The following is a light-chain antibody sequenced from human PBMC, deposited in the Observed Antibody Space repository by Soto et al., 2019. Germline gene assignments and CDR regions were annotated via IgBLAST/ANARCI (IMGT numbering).Light chain of an antibody. CDR3: CSYAGSYNVV. CDR1: SSDVGGYNF. Sequence: QSALTQPRSVSGSPGQSVTIRCTGTSSDVGGYNFVSWYQQHPGKAPKLIIYDVSKRPSGVPDRFSGSKSGNTASLTISGLQAEDEADYYCCSYAGSYNVVFGGGTKLTVL. V-gene: IGLV2-11*01. J-gene: IGLJ2*01. CDR2: DVS.